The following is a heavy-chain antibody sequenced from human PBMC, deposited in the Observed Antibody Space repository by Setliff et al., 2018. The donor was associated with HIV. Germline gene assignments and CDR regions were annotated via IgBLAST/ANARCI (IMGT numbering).Heavy chain of an antibody. CDR3: ARGKGVGGVIITGGLDV. D-gene: IGHD3-10*01. J-gene: IGHJ6*02. CDR1: GHTFTNYD. V-gene: IGHV1-8*01. CDR2: MNPNSGVS. Sequence: ASVKVSCKSPGHTFTNYDIHWMRRAPGQGLEWMGWMNPNSGVSGYALEFHDRVTMTRDTSITTLYMELSSLTSEDTAVYYCARGKGVGGVIITGGLDVWGQGTTVTVS.